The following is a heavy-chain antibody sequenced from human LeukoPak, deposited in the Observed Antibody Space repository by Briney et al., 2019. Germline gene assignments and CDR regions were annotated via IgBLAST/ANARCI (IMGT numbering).Heavy chain of an antibody. CDR2: ISGSGGST. J-gene: IGHJ3*02. CDR1: GFTFSSYG. D-gene: IGHD5-18*01. Sequence: PGGSLRLSCAASGFTFSSYGMSWVRQAPGKGLEWVSAISGSGGSTYYADSVKGRFTISRDNAKNSLYLQMNSLRAEDTAVYYCAREADVDTAIISLFWFDIWGQGTMVTVSS. V-gene: IGHV3-23*01. CDR3: AREADVDTAIISLFWFDI.